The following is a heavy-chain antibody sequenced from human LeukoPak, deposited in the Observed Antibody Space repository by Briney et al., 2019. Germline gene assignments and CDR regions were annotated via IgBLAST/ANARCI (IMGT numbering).Heavy chain of an antibody. Sequence: GGSLRLSCAASGFTFSSYSMNWVRQAPGKGLEWVSSISSSSSYIYYADSVKGRFTISRDNAKNSLYLQMNSLRAEDTAVYYCARDLSSSSGWSVPFENWGQGTLVTVSS. CDR1: GFTFSSYS. CDR3: ARDLSSSSGWSVPFEN. V-gene: IGHV3-21*01. CDR2: ISSSSSYI. J-gene: IGHJ1*01. D-gene: IGHD6-19*01.